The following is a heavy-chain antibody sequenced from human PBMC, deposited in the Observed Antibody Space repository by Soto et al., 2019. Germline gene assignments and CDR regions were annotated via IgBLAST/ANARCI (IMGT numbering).Heavy chain of an antibody. CDR1: GFTFSSYW. Sequence: GGSLRLSCAASGFTFSSYWMSWVRQAPGKGLEWVANIKQDGSEKYYVDSVKGRFTISRDNAKNSLYLQMNSLRAEDTAVYYCARDSYDYIWGSDAQYYYYYMDVWGKGTTVTVSS. J-gene: IGHJ6*03. V-gene: IGHV3-7*01. D-gene: IGHD3-16*01. CDR2: IKQDGSEK. CDR3: ARDSYDYIWGSDAQYYYYYMDV.